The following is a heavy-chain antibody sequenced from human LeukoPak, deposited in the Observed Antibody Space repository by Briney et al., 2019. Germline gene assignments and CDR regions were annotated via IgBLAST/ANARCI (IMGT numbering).Heavy chain of an antibody. D-gene: IGHD6-19*01. CDR3: ARVRRGYAALSTRSAVAGLGYFQH. CDR2: INPNTGGT. V-gene: IGHV1-2*06. CDR1: GYTFTGYY. Sequence: ASVKVSCKASGYTFTGYYMHWVRQAPGQGLEWMGRINPNTGGTYYAQKFQGRVTMTRDTSISTAYMELSRLRSDDTAVYYCARVRRGYAALSTRSAVAGLGYFQHWGQGTLVTVSS. J-gene: IGHJ1*01.